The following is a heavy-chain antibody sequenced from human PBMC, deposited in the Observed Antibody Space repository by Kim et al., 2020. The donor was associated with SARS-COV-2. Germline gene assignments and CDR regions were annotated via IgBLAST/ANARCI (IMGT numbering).Heavy chain of an antibody. Sequence: GGSLRLSCAASGFTFSSYGMHWVRQAPGKGLEWVAVISYDGSNKYYADSVKGRFTISRDNSKNTLYLQMNSLRAEDTAVYYCAKAYAAAFDYWGQGTLVT. CDR1: GFTFSSYG. J-gene: IGHJ4*02. CDR2: ISYDGSNK. D-gene: IGHD6-13*01. CDR3: AKAYAAAFDY. V-gene: IGHV3-30*18.